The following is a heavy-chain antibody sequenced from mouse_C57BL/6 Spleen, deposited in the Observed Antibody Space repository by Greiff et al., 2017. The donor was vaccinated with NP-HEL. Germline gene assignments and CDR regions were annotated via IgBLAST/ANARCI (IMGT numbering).Heavy chain of an antibody. V-gene: IGHV1-39*01. J-gene: IGHJ2*01. CDR2: INPNYGTT. Sequence: VQLQQSGPELVQPGASVKISCKASGYSFTDYNLNWVKPSNGKSLEWIGVINPNYGTTSYNQKFKGKATLTVDQSSSTAYMQLNSLTSEDSAVYHCARSGQLRPFDYWGQGTTLTVSS. D-gene: IGHD3-2*02. CDR1: GYSFTDYN. CDR3: ARSGQLRPFDY.